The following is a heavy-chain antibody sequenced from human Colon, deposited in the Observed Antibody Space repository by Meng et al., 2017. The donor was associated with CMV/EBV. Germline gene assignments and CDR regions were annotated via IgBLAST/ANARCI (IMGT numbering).Heavy chain of an antibody. V-gene: IGHV3-74*03. CDR1: GFTFSNYA. D-gene: IGHD5/OR15-5a*01. Sequence: VQLVGSAGALVQPGGSLRLSCAASGFTFSNYAMHWVRQAPGEGLLWVSRIDGGGNHITYVDSVKGRFTVSRDNAKNTLYLQMNSLRVEDTAVYYCARDVSSLGDYWGQGTLVTVSS. CDR3: ARDVSSLGDY. J-gene: IGHJ4*02. CDR2: IDGGGNHI.